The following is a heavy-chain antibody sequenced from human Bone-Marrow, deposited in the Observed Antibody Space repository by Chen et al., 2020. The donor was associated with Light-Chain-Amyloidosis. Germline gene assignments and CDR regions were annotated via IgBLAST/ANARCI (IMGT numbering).Heavy chain of an antibody. CDR3: AGGPPYCSGSTCYTAFDY. CDR1: GYSLTDLY. V-gene: IGHV1-2*02. D-gene: IGHD2-2*02. Sequence: QVQLVQSGAEVKKPGASVKVSCRASGYSLTDLYIHWVRQAPGQGLEWMGWINPNSGGTNYVQEFQGRVTMTTDTSTNTAYMEVMKLRSDDTAVYYCAGGPPYCSGSTCYTAFDYWGQGTLVTVSS. J-gene: IGHJ4*02. CDR2: INPNSGGT.